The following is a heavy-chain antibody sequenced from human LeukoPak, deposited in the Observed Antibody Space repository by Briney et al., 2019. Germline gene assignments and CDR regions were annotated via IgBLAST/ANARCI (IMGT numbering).Heavy chain of an antibody. V-gene: IGHV3-7*01. Sequence: GGSLRLSCAASVFTFSSYWRSCVRESPGKGVEWVANIKQDGSEKYYVGSVKGRFTISRENAKNSLYLKMNSLRADDTAVSYCARRNSYFDYWGQGTLVTVSS. J-gene: IGHJ4*02. D-gene: IGHD4-23*01. CDR1: VFTFSSYW. CDR2: IKQDGSEK. CDR3: ARRNSYFDY.